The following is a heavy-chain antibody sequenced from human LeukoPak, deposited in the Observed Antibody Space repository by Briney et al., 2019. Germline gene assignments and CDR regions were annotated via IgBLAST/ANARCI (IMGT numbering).Heavy chain of an antibody. D-gene: IGHD3-10*01. J-gene: IGHJ4*02. Sequence: SETLSLTCTVSGGSMSYYYWSWIRQPPGKGLEWIGYIYFTGSTNYNPSLRSRVTISVDTSKSQFSLKLSSVTAADTAVYYCARYMVRGGFYFDYWGQGSLVTVSS. CDR2: IYFTGST. V-gene: IGHV4-59*01. CDR1: GGSMSYYY. CDR3: ARYMVRGGFYFDY.